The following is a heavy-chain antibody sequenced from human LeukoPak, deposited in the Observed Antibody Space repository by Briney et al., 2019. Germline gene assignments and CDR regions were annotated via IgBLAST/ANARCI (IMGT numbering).Heavy chain of an antibody. D-gene: IGHD3-22*01. CDR2: ISSGSSTI. CDR3: AKGSQARFTMIVNYYMDV. V-gene: IGHV3-48*01. J-gene: IGHJ6*03. CDR1: GFTFSSYN. Sequence: PGGSLRLSCAASGFTFSSYNMNWVRQAPGKGLEWVSYISSGSSTIYYADSVKGRFTISRDNAKDSLYLQMNSLRAEDTAVYYCAKGSQARFTMIVNYYMDVWGKGTTVTISS.